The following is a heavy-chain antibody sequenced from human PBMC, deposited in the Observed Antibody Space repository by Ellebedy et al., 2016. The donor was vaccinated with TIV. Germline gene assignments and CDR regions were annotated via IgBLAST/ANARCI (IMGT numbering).Heavy chain of an antibody. J-gene: IGHJ4*02. Sequence: ASVKVSCKASGYTFTGYYMHWVRQAPGQGLEWMGWINPNSGGTNYAQKFQGRVAMTRDTSVSTAYMELSRLRSDYTAVYYCARVVYGSGSSKNPGPHFDYWGQGTLVTVSS. V-gene: IGHV1-2*02. D-gene: IGHD3-10*01. CDR1: GYTFTGYY. CDR2: INPNSGGT. CDR3: ARVVYGSGSSKNPGPHFDY.